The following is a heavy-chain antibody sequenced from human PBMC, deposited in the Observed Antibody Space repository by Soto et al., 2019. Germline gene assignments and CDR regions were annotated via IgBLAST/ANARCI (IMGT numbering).Heavy chain of an antibody. D-gene: IGHD1-1*01. Sequence: DVQLVEAGGGLIQPGESLRLSCAAFGFTISGKKYVAWVRQAPGKGLEWVSALYDLDGSFYAASVKGRFTTSSDSSKTTVYLQMNDLRPYDTAVYYCATGHEREHAYDVWGQGTTVNVSS. CDR1: GFTISGKKY. CDR3: ATGHEREHAYDV. J-gene: IGHJ3*01. V-gene: IGHV3-53*01. CDR2: LYDLDGS.